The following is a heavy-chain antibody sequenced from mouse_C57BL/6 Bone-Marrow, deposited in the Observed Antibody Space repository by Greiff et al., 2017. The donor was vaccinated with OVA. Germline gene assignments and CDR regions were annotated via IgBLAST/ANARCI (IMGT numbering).Heavy chain of an antibody. V-gene: IGHV1-61*01. CDR3: ARTGDGNYVLDAMDY. CDR1: GYTFTSYW. Sequence: QVQLQQPGAELVRPGSSVKLSCKASGYTFTSYWMDWVKQRPGQGLEWIGNIYPSDSETHYNQKFKDKATLTVDKSSSTAYMQLSSLTSEDSAVYCCARTGDGNYVLDAMDYWGQGTSVTVSS. D-gene: IGHD2-1*01. J-gene: IGHJ4*01. CDR2: IYPSDSET.